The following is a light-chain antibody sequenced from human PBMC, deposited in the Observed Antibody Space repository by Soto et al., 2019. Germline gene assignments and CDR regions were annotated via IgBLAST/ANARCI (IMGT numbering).Light chain of an antibody. CDR2: GAS. CDR3: QQYNNWPPWT. CDR1: QSISDT. Sequence: EIVMTQSPVTLSVSPGGRATLSCRASQSISDTLAWYQQKPGQAPRLLIHGASTRATGIPARFSGSGSGTEFTLTISSLQSEDFAVYYCQQYNNWPPWTFGQGTKVDIK. V-gene: IGKV3-15*01. J-gene: IGKJ1*01.